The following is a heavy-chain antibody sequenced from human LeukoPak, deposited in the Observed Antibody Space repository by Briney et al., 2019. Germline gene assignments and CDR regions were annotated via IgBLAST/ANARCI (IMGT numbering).Heavy chain of an antibody. CDR3: ARGNEEYSAFDV. D-gene: IGHD1-1*01. CDR1: GSISHTNCY. CDR2: VSYSGST. V-gene: IGHV4-39*07. J-gene: IGHJ5*02. Sequence: PSETLSLTCSVSGSISHTNCYWSWIRQPAGKGLEWIGSVSYSGSTYYNPSLKSRLTISQDTSKNRFSLKLSSVTAADTAVYFCARGNEEYSAFDVWGQGILVTVSS.